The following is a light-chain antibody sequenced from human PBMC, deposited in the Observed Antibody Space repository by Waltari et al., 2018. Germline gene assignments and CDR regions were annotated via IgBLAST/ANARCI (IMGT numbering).Light chain of an antibody. Sequence: QSALTQPASVSGSPGQSITISCSGTSSDVGGFNYVSWYQQHPGKVPKLMIYEVSNRPSGVSNRFSGSKSGNTASLTSSGLQAEDEADYYCSSHTSAGTVFGGGTKLTVL. V-gene: IGLV2-14*01. J-gene: IGLJ3*02. CDR2: EVS. CDR1: SSDVGGFNY. CDR3: SSHTSAGTV.